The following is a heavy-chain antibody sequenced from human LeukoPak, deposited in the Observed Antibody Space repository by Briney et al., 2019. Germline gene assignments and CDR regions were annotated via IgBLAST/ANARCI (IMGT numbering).Heavy chain of an antibody. V-gene: IGHV1-2*02. D-gene: IGHD3-22*01. CDR2: INPYSGGT. J-gene: IGHJ5*02. CDR1: GYSFTGYY. Sequence: ASVKVSCKASGYSFTGYYMHWVRQAPGQGLEWMGWINPYSGGTNYAQKFQGRVTMTRDTSISTAYMELSRLRSDDTAVYYCARDLAPTYYYDSSGPGWWFDPWGQGTLVTVSS. CDR3: ARDLAPTYYYDSSGPGWWFDP.